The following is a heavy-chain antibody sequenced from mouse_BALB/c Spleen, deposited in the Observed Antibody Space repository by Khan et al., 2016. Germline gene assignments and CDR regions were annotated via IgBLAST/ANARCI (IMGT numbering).Heavy chain of an antibody. D-gene: IGHD1-1*01. CDR1: GDSITSGY. Sequence: EVQLQESGPSLVKPSQTLSLTCSVTGDSITSGYWNWIRKFPGNKLEYMGYISYSGSTYYNPSLKSRISITRDTSKNQYYLQLNSVTTDDTATYYGARYDGSSYVRAMNYWGQGTSVTVSS. V-gene: IGHV3-8*02. J-gene: IGHJ4*01. CDR2: ISYSGST. CDR3: ARYDGSSYVRAMNY.